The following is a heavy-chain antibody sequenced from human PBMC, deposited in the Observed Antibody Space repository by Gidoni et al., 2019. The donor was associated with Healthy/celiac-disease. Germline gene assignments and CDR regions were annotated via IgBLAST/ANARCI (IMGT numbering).Heavy chain of an antibody. CDR1: GFSLSIYA. J-gene: IGHJ5*02. V-gene: IGHV3-23*01. D-gene: IGHD6-19*01. Sequence: EVQLLEFGGGVVQPGGSLILSCAVAGFSLSIYAMSWVRQAPGVGLELVSGISASGNTTHHADSVKGRFTISRDNSKSTLYLQMKSLRAEDTAVDYCAKSLRGSPGWYWFDPWGQGTLVTVSS. CDR2: ISASGNTT. CDR3: AKSLRGSPGWYWFDP.